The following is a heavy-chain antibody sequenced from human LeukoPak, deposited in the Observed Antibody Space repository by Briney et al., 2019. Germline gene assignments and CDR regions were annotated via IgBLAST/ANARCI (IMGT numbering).Heavy chain of an antibody. CDR3: ARGSTMIVVATVAFDI. Sequence: SETLSLTCTVSGGSISSGGYYWSWIRQHPGKGLEWTGYIYYSGSTYYNPSLKSRVTISVDTTKNQFSLKLSAVTAADTAVYYCARGSTMIVVATVAFDIWGQGTMVTVSS. D-gene: IGHD3-22*01. V-gene: IGHV4-31*03. CDR2: IYYSGST. J-gene: IGHJ3*02. CDR1: GGSISSGGYY.